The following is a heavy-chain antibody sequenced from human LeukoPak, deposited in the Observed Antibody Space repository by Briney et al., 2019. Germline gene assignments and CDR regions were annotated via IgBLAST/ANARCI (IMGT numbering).Heavy chain of an antibody. Sequence: GGSLRLSCAASGFTFSSYAMHWVRQAPGKGLEWVAVISYDGSNKYYADSVKGRFTISRDNSKNTLYLQMNSLRAEDTAVYYCAKDLGDNRSYWYFDLWGRGTLVTVSS. J-gene: IGHJ2*01. CDR2: ISYDGSNK. D-gene: IGHD2-21*02. CDR3: AKDLGDNRSYWYFDL. V-gene: IGHV3-30*04. CDR1: GFTFSSYA.